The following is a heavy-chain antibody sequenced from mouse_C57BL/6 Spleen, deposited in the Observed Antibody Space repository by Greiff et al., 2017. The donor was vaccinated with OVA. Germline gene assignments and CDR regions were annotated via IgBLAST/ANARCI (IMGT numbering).Heavy chain of an antibody. V-gene: IGHV1-15*01. J-gene: IGHJ3*01. CDR3: TRDGYDTLSWFAD. Sequence: QVQLQQSGAELVRPGASLTLSCKASGYTFTDYEMHWVKQTPVHGLEWIGAIDPETGGTAYNQKFTGKAILTADKSSSTSYIVHSSLTSEDSAVYCGTRDGYDTLSWFADWGQGTLVTVSA. CDR2: IDPETGGT. D-gene: IGHD2-2*01. CDR1: GYTFTDYE.